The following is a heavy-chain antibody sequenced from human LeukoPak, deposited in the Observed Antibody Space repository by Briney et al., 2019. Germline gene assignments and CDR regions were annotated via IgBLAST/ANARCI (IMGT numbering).Heavy chain of an antibody. CDR2: ISSSSSTI. CDR1: GFTFSSYS. D-gene: IGHD3-3*01. J-gene: IGHJ3*02. CDR3: ARDSGPYDFWSGYYRGNAFDI. Sequence: GGSLRLSCAASGFTFSSYSMNWVRQAPGKGLEWVSYISSSSSTIYYADSVKGRFTISRDNAKSSLYLQMNSLRAEDTAVYYCARDSGPYDFWSGYYRGNAFDIWGQGTMVTVSS. V-gene: IGHV3-48*01.